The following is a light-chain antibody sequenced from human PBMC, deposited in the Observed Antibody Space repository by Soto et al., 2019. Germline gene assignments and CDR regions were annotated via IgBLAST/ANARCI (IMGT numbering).Light chain of an antibody. J-gene: IGKJ2*01. CDR2: GAS. CDR1: QSVGSN. CDR3: QQYTNWPYT. V-gene: IGKV3-15*01. Sequence: EIVMTQSPATLSVSPGERASLSCRASQSVGSNLAWYQQTAGQAPRLLIYGASPRATGIPARFSGSGSGTEFTLTISSLQSEDFAVYSCQQYTNWPYTFGQGTKLEI.